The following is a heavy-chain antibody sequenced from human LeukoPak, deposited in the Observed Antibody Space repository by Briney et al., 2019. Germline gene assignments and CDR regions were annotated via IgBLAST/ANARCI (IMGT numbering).Heavy chain of an antibody. CDR1: GYTFTSYY. Sequence: ASVKVSCKASGYTFTSYYMHWVPQAPGQGLGWMGIINPSGGSTSYAQKFQGRVTMTRDTSTSTVYMELSSLRSEDTAVYYCARDLNNRRGFDPWGQGTLVTVSS. D-gene: IGHD1/OR15-1a*01. J-gene: IGHJ5*02. CDR2: INPSGGST. V-gene: IGHV1-46*01. CDR3: ARDLNNRRGFDP.